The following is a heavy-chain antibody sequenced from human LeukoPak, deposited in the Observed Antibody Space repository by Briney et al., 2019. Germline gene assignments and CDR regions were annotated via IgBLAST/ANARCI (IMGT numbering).Heavy chain of an antibody. Sequence: GRSLRLSCAASGFTFSSYAMHWVRQAPGKGLEWVAVISYDGSNKYYADSVKGRFTISRDNSKNTLYLQMNSLRAEDTALYYCAKANIAVAGTLSYYYYYGMDVWGQGTTVTVSS. J-gene: IGHJ6*02. CDR2: ISYDGSNK. CDR1: GFTFSSYA. CDR3: AKANIAVAGTLSYYYYYGMDV. V-gene: IGHV3-30-3*01. D-gene: IGHD6-19*01.